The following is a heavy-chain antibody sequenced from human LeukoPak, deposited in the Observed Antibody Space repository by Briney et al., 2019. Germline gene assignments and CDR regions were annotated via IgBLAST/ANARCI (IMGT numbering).Heavy chain of an antibody. CDR3: ARRPGDGYSKDAFDI. CDR1: GYSFTSYW. D-gene: IGHD5-24*01. J-gene: IGHJ3*02. V-gene: IGHV5-51*01. Sequence: GESLKISCKGSGYSFTSYWIGWVRQMPGKGLECMGIIYPGDSNTRYSPSFKGQVTISVDKSNITAYLQWSSMKASDTAMYYCARRPGDGYSKDAFDIWGQGTMVTVSS. CDR2: IYPGDSNT.